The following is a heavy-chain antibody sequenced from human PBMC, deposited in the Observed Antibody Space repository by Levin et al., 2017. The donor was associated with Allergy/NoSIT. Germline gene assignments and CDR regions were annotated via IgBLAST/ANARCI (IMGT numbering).Heavy chain of an antibody. V-gene: IGHV2-5*01. CDR1: GFSLSTSGVG. CDR2: IYWNDDK. J-gene: IGHJ1*01. Sequence: SGPTLVKPTQTLTLTCTFSGFSLSTSGVGVGWIRQPPGKALEWLALIYWNDDKRYSPSLKSRLTITKDTSKNQVVLTMTNMDPVDTATYYCAHKIQLWYAPSPNGYFQHWGQGTLVTVSS. D-gene: IGHD5-18*01. CDR3: AHKIQLWYAPSPNGYFQH.